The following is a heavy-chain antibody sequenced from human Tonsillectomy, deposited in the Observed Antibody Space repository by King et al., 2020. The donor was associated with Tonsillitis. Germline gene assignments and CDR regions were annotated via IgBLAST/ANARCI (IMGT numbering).Heavy chain of an antibody. J-gene: IGHJ5*02. CDR3: SGDFGDFWSGNWFDP. CDR1: GGSISRYY. D-gene: IGHD3-3*01. CDR2: IDYSGST. V-gene: IGHV4-59*01. Sequence: VQLQESGPGLVKPSETLSLTCIVSGGSISRYYWSWIRQSPGKGLEWIGYIDYSGSTNYNPSLKSRVTISVDTSKKQFSLKVSSVTAADTAVYYCSGDFGDFWSGNWFDPWGQGTLVTVSS.